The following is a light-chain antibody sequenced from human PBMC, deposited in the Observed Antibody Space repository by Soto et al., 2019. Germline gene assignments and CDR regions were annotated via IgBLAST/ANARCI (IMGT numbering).Light chain of an antibody. Sequence: IEMTQSPSSLSSSVGGRVTITCRASQDISSYLAWYQQKPGKAPTLLIYAASSLQSGVPSRFSDSGFGTDFTLTISSLQPEDFATYYCQQIWSNPWTVGQGTKVDIK. V-gene: IGKV1-39*01. CDR2: AAS. CDR3: QQIWSNPWT. CDR1: QDISSY. J-gene: IGKJ1*01.